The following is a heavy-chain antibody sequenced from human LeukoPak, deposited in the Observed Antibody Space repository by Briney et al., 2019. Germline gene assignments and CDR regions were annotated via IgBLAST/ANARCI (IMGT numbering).Heavy chain of an antibody. V-gene: IGHV4-61*05. CDR1: GGSISSSSYY. D-gene: IGHD3-22*01. CDR2: IYYSGST. Sequence: SETLSLTCTVSGGSISSSSYYWSWIRQPPGKGLEWIGYIYYSGSTNYNPSLKSRVTISVDTSKNQFPLKLSSVTAADTAVYYCARHHYYPNPSFDYWGQGTLVTVSS. J-gene: IGHJ4*02. CDR3: ARHHYYPNPSFDY.